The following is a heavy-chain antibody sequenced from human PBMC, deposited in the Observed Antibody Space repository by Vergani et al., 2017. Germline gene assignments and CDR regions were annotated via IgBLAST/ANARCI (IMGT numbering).Heavy chain of an antibody. CDR1: GFTFSSAW. J-gene: IGHJ4*02. Sequence: EVQPVESGGGLVKPGGSLRLSCTTSGFTFSSAWMSWVRQAPGKGLEWVARIRPKTDGETTDYAAPVNGRFTISRDDSKNTLYLQMNSLKTEDTAVYYCTTPTNWELRYYFDYWGQETLVTVSS. CDR2: IRPKTDGETT. CDR3: TTPTNWELRYYFDY. D-gene: IGHD3-9*01. V-gene: IGHV3-15*01.